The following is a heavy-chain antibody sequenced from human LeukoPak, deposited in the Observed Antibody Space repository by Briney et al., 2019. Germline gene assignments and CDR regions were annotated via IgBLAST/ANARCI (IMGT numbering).Heavy chain of an antibody. J-gene: IGHJ4*02. CDR2: LIGSSGST. CDR1: GITSTKYA. Sequence: GGSLRLSCAASGITSTKYAMNWVRQVPGKGLEWVSVLIGSSGSTDYADSVKGRFTISRDNSENTVFLQMNSLRAEDTAIYYCAKGAYDYIEIGYFDSWGQGTLVTVSS. D-gene: IGHD5-12*01. CDR3: AKGAYDYIEIGYFDS. V-gene: IGHV3-23*01.